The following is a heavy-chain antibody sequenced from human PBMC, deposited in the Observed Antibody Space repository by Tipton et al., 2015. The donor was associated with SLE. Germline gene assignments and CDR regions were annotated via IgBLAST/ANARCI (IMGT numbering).Heavy chain of an antibody. V-gene: IGHV4-34*01. CDR2: INHSGST. CDR1: GGSFSGYY. CDR3: ASRGAYRVFAY. Sequence: TLSLTCTVYGGSFSGYYWTWIRQPPGKGLEWIGEINHSGSTNYNPSLKSRVTISVDTSKNQFSLKLSPVTAADTAVYYCASRGAYRVFAYWGQGTLVTVSS. J-gene: IGHJ4*02. D-gene: IGHD5-24*01.